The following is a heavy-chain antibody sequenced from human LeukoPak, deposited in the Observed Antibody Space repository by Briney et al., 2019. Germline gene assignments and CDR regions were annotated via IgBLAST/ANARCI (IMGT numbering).Heavy chain of an antibody. V-gene: IGHV4-39*01. CDR1: GGSISRSSYY. D-gene: IGHD3-3*01. CDR2: TYYSGST. CDR3: ARPRGDLWSGYDY. J-gene: IGHJ4*02. Sequence: SETLSLTCSVSGGSISRSSYYWTWIRQSPGRGLEWIGNTYYSGSTLYNPSLKSRVTISVDTSKNQFSLRLASVTAADTAVYYCARPRGDLWSGYDYWGQGVLVTVSP.